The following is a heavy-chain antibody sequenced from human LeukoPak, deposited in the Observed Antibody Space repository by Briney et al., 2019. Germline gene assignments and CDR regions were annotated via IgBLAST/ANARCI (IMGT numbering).Heavy chain of an antibody. Sequence: GGSLRLSCAASGFTVSSNCMTWVRQAPGQGLVWVALIRADGSSTTYADSVKGRFAVSRDNATNTLYLQMNSLRAEDTAVYYCARSWHGVDSWGQGTLVTVSS. J-gene: IGHJ4*02. CDR1: GFTVSSNC. D-gene: IGHD2-8*01. V-gene: IGHV3-74*01. CDR2: IRADGSST. CDR3: ARSWHGVDS.